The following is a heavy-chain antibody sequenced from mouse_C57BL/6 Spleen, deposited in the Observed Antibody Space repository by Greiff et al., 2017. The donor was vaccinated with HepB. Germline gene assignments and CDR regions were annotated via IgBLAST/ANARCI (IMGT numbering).Heavy chain of an antibody. Sequence: DVMLVESGEGLVKPGGSLKLSCAASGFTFSSYAMTWVRQTPEKRLEWVAYISSGGDYIYYADTVKGRFTISRDNARNTLYLQMSSLKSEDTAMYYCTREGYDGGFAYWGQGTLVTVSA. D-gene: IGHD2-2*01. CDR1: GFTFSSYA. V-gene: IGHV5-9-1*02. J-gene: IGHJ3*01. CDR3: TREGYDGGFAY. CDR2: ISSGGDYI.